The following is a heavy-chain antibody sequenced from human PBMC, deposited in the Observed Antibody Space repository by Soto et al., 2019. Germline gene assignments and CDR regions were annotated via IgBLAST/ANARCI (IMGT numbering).Heavy chain of an antibody. CDR1: GFTFSSYA. V-gene: IGHV3-64D*06. J-gene: IGHJ5*02. CDR2: ISPNGGST. Sequence: PGGSLRLSCSASGFTFSSYAMHWVCQAPGKGLEYVSTISPNGGSTYYADSVKGRFTISRDNSKNTLYLQMSSLRPEDTAVYYCVKEGYSGGFNWFDPWGQGTLVTVSS. D-gene: IGHD6-19*01. CDR3: VKEGYSGGFNWFDP.